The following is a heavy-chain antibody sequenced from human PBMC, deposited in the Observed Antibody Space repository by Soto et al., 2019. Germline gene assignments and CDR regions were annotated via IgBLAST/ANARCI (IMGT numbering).Heavy chain of an antibody. CDR1: GGTFSSYA. D-gene: IGHD2-2*01. CDR3: ARLNQYQLLFGTKIYGMDV. J-gene: IGHJ6*02. Sequence: SVKVSCKASGGTFSSYAISWVRQAPGQGLEWMGGIIPIFGTANYAQKFQGRVTITADESTSTAYMELSSLGSEDTAVYYCARLNQYQLLFGTKIYGMDVWGQGTTVTVPS. CDR2: IIPIFGTA. V-gene: IGHV1-69*13.